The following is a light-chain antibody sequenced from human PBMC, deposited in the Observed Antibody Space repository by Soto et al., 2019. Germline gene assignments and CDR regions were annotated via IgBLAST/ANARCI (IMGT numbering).Light chain of an antibody. V-gene: IGKV1-5*03. Sequence: DIQMTQSPSTLSASVGDRVTITCRASQSISSWLAWYQQKPGKAPKLLIYKASSLESGVPSTFSGSGSGTEFTLTISSLQPDDFATYYCQQYISWTFGQGTKVEIK. CDR3: QQYISWT. CDR1: QSISSW. J-gene: IGKJ1*01. CDR2: KAS.